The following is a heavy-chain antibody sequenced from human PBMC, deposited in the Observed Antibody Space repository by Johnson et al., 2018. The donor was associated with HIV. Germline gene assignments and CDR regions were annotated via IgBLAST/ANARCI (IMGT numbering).Heavy chain of an antibody. D-gene: IGHD3-16*02. V-gene: IGHV3-15*01. CDR2: IKSNTDGGTT. CDR1: GFTFSSYA. Sequence: MQLVESGGGLVQPGGYLRLSCAASGFTFSSYAMSWVRQAPGKGLEWVGRIKSNTDGGTTDYAAPVKGRFTISRDDSKNTLYLQMSSLQTVDTAVYYCSTDPYYDSIWVSYRHDAFDIWGRGTMVTVSA. CDR3: STDPYYDSIWVSYRHDAFDI. J-gene: IGHJ3*02.